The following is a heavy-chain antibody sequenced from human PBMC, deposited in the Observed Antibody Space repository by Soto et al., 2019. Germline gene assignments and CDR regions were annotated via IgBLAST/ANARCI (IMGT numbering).Heavy chain of an antibody. V-gene: IGHV3-48*02. J-gene: IGHJ4*02. CDR3: ARDLGSRDGYLKRVDGY. D-gene: IGHD5-12*01. CDR1: GFTFSSYS. CDR2: ISSSSSPI. Sequence: EVQLVESGGGLIQPGGSLRLSCAASGFTFSSYSFNWVCQAPGKGLEWVSYISSSSSPIYYVGSVKGRFTISRDNAKNSLYLQMNSLRDEDTAVYYCARDLGSRDGYLKRVDGYWGQGTLVTVSS.